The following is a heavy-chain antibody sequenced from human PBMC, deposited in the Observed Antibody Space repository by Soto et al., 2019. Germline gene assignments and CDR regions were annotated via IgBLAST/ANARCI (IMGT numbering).Heavy chain of an antibody. J-gene: IGHJ4*02. CDR3: ARVGRVAVEPRSMHWDF. V-gene: IGHV1-18*01. D-gene: IGHD2-2*01. CDR1: GYTFTSYG. CDR2: ISAINGNT. Sequence: QGHLVQSGAAVKKPGASVKVSCKASGYTFTSYGISWVRQAPGQGLEWMGWISAINGNTNYAQKFQGRVTMTTDEFTDMAYMELKCLRSDDTAVYYCARVGRVAVEPRSMHWDFGGQGTLVSVSS.